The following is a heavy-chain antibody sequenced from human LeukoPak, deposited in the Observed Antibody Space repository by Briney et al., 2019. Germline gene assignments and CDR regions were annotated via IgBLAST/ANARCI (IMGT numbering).Heavy chain of an antibody. CDR1: GFTFSDHY. CDR3: AREMTTVTTSAFDI. D-gene: IGHD4-17*01. Sequence: PGGSLRLSCAASGFTFSDHYMDWVRQAPGKGLEWVGRTRNKANSYTTEYAASVKGRFTISRDDSKNSLYLQMNSLKTEDTAVYYCAREMTTVTTSAFDIWGQGTMVTVSS. J-gene: IGHJ3*02. V-gene: IGHV3-72*01. CDR2: TRNKANSYTT.